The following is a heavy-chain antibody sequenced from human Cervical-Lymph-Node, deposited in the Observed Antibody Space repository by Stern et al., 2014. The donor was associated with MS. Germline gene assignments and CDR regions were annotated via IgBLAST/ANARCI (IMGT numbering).Heavy chain of an antibody. CDR2: XXXXXXXX. CDR1: GYTFTSFG. V-gene: IGHV1-18*01. D-gene: IGHD2-2*02. J-gene: IGHJ6*02. CDR3: ARGPYCSSTSCYTNGYFFYGLDV. Sequence: QVQLVQSGAXXXXXXASVKVSCRXXGYTFTSFGXSWXXRAPXXXXXXXXXXXXXXXXXXYPQKFQGRLILTTDTSTSTAYMDLTSLRSDDTAMYYCARGPYCSSTSCYTNGYFFYGLDVWGQGTTVTVSS.